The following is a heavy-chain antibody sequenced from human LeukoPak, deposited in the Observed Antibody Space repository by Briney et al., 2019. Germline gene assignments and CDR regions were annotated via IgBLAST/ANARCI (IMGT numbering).Heavy chain of an antibody. Sequence: SETLSLTCAVSGISIISGYYWGWIRQPPGKGLEWIGSLYHSGTTYYNPSLKGRVSISIDTSKNQFSLKLTSVTAADTAVYYCARQPHYGYNLRLDYWGQGTLVTVSS. V-gene: IGHV4-38-2*01. CDR2: LYHSGTT. J-gene: IGHJ4*02. CDR1: GISIISGYY. D-gene: IGHD5-24*01. CDR3: ARQPHYGYNLRLDY.